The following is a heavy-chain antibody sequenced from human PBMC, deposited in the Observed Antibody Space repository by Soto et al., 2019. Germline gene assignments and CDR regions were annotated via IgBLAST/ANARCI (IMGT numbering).Heavy chain of an antibody. V-gene: IGHV4-31*03. Sequence: PSETLSLTCTVSGGSISSGGYYWSWIRQHPGKGLEWIGYIYYSGSTYYNPSLKSRVTISVDTSKNQFSLKLSSVTAADTAVYYCARSSTYYDILTGYASNWFDPSGQGTLVTVSS. CDR3: ARSSTYYDILTGYASNWFDP. CDR2: IYYSGST. D-gene: IGHD3-9*01. J-gene: IGHJ5*02. CDR1: GGSISSGGYY.